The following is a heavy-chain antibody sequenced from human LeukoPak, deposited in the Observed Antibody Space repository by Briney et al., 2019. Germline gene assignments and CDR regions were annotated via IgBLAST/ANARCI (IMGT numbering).Heavy chain of an antibody. CDR2: ISYDGSNK. CDR3: ARGGWELLHRDGWEANY. Sequence: GRSLRLSCAASGFTFSSYAMHWVRQAPGKGLGWVAVISYDGSNKYYADSVKGRFTISRDNSKNTLYLQMNSLRAEDTAVYYCARGGWELLHRDGWEANYWGQGTLVTVSS. D-gene: IGHD1-26*01. V-gene: IGHV3-30-3*01. CDR1: GFTFSSYA. J-gene: IGHJ4*02.